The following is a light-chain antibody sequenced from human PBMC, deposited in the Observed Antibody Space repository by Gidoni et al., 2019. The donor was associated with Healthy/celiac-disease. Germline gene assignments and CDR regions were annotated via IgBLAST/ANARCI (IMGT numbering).Light chain of an antibody. CDR2: GAS. CDR1: QSVSSSY. V-gene: IGKV3-20*01. CDR3: QEYGSSPLLT. J-gene: IGKJ4*01. Sequence: IVFTQSPGTLSLSPGERATLSCRASQSVSSSYLAWYQQKPGQAPRLLIYGASSRATGIPDRFSGSGSGKDFTLTISRLEPEDFAVYYCQEYGSSPLLTFXGXTKVEIK.